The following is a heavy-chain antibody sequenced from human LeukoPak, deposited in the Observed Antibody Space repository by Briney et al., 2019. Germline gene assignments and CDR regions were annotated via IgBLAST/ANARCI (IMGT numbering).Heavy chain of an antibody. CDR1: DGSLSGYY. J-gene: IGHJ4*02. CDR2: FNPDGST. CDR3: ARARSTVTTYFDS. V-gene: IGHV4-34*01. D-gene: IGHD4-17*01. Sequence: SETLSLTCAVSDGSLSGYYWTWIRQPPGKGLEWIAEFNPDGSTFYNPSLTGRVTISAGTSRSQFSLELRSVTAADTAFYYCARARSTVTTYFDSRGQGTLVTVSS.